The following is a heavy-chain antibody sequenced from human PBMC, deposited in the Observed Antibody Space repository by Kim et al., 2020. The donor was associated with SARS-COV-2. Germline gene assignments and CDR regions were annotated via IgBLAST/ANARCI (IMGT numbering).Heavy chain of an antibody. D-gene: IGHD6-13*01. V-gene: IGHV4-39*01. J-gene: IGHJ6*02. CDR1: GGSISSSSYY. CDR2: IYYSGST. Sequence: SETLSLTCTVSGGSISSSSYYWGWIRQPPGKGLEWIGSIYYSGSTYYNPSLKSRVTISVDTSKNQFSLKLSSVTAADTAVYYCARHPKQQLVRAPLYYGMDVWGQGTTVTVSS. CDR3: ARHPKQQLVRAPLYYGMDV.